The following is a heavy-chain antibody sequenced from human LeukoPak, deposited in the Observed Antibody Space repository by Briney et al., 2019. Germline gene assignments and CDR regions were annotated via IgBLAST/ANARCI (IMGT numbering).Heavy chain of an antibody. J-gene: IGHJ4*02. V-gene: IGHV1-18*01. CDR2: ISAYNGNT. CDR1: GYTFTSYG. CDR3: ARESVEDESYSSGYTEPFDY. Sequence: GASVKVSCKASGYTFTSYGISWVRQAPGQGLEWMGWISAYNGNTNYAQKLQGRVTMTTDTSTSTAYMELSSLRFDDTAMYFCARESVEDESYSSGYTEPFDYWGQGTLVTVSS. D-gene: IGHD3-22*01.